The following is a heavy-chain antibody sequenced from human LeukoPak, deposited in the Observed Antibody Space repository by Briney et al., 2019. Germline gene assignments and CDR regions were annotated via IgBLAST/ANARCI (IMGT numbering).Heavy chain of an antibody. Sequence: GGSLRLSCAASGFTFSSYWMHWFRHAPGKGLVWVSRINPDGGSTAYADSVKGRFTISRDNAKNTLYLQMNSLRVEDTAVYYCTRGQQLVGDWGQGTLVTVSS. J-gene: IGHJ4*01. V-gene: IGHV3-74*01. CDR3: TRGQQLVGD. CDR2: INPDGGST. D-gene: IGHD6-13*01. CDR1: GFTFSSYW.